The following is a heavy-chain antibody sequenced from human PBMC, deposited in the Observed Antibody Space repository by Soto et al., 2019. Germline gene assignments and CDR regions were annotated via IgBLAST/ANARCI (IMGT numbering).Heavy chain of an antibody. D-gene: IGHD2-21*01. CDR1: GDTSTSYY. CDR2: IHNSGTS. CDR3: ARLRIATNNYKWFDP. Sequence: SETLSLTCTVSGDTSTSYYWGWIRQAPGKGLEWIGHIHNSGTSTHNPSLNGRITISQDTSERQFSLNLRLVTAADTAVYYCARLRIATNNYKWFDPWGQGTLVTVSS. J-gene: IGHJ5*02. V-gene: IGHV4-59*12.